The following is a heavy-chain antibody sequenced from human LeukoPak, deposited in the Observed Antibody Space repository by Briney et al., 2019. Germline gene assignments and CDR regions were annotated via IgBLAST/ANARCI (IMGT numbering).Heavy chain of an antibody. CDR1: GFTVSGNY. CDR2: IYSGGHT. D-gene: IGHD2-8*02. J-gene: IGHJ4*02. V-gene: IGHV3-53*01. CDR3: ARAMNTGDFDY. Sequence: PGGSLSLSCAASGFTVSGNYRNRVRQAPGKGLEWVSVIYSGGHTYSPDFVKGRFTTSRANSKNTLILQRNSPRAEDTAVYYCARAMNTGDFDYWGQGTLVTVSS.